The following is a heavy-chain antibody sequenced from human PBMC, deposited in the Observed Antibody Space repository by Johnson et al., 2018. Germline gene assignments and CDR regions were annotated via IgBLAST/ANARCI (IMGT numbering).Heavy chain of an antibody. J-gene: IGHJ6*03. D-gene: IGHD6-19*01. Sequence: QVQLQESGPGLVKPSQTLSLTCTVSGGSISSGSYYWSWIRQPAGKGLEWIGRIYTSGSTNYNPSLKRRVTLSVDTSKNQFSLKLSSVTAADTAVYYCARFMYSSGWTYYYYYMDVWGKGTTVTVSS. CDR3: ARFMYSSGWTYYYYYMDV. CDR1: GGSISSGSYY. CDR2: IYTSGST. V-gene: IGHV4-61*02.